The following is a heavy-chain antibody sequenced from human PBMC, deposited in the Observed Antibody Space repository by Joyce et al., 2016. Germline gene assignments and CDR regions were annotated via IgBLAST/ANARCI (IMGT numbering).Heavy chain of an antibody. CDR2: INEDGREK. Sequence: EVYLVESGGGLVQPGGSLRLSCAASGFSFRYFWMDWVRQAPGKGLEWVAKINEDGREKNYMDSLRGRFTISRDNAKNSVDLQINSLRVEDTAVYYCTRGSGTGWFDPWGQGTLVTVSS. J-gene: IGHJ5*02. CDR3: TRGSGTGWFDP. V-gene: IGHV3-7*03. D-gene: IGHD6-13*01. CDR1: GFSFRYFW.